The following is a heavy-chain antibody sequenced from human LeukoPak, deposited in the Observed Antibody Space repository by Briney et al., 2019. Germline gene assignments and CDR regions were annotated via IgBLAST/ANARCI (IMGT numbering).Heavy chain of an antibody. Sequence: ASVKVSCKAPGYTFTNYDINWARQATGQGLEWMGWMNPNSGNTGYAQKFQGRVTMTRNTSISTAYMELSSLRSEDTALYYCARDIAGATKGGWFDTWGQGTPVTVSS. CDR1: GYTFTNYD. CDR3: ARDIAGATKGGWFDT. D-gene: IGHD1-26*01. J-gene: IGHJ5*02. CDR2: MNPNSGNT. V-gene: IGHV1-8*01.